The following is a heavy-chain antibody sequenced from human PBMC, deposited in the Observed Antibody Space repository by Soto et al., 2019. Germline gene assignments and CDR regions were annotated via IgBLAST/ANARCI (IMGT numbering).Heavy chain of an antibody. CDR2: INPSGGST. J-gene: IGHJ6*02. CDR1: GYTFTSYY. D-gene: IGHD3-22*01. V-gene: IGHV1-46*01. CDR3: ARGNGEDYYDSSGYYFDYGMDV. Sequence: GASVKVSCKASGYTFTSYYMHWVRQAPGQGLEWMGIINPSGGSTSYAQKFQGRVTMTRDTSTSTVYMELSSLRSEDTAVYYCARGNGEDYYDSSGYYFDYGMDVWGQGTTVTVSS.